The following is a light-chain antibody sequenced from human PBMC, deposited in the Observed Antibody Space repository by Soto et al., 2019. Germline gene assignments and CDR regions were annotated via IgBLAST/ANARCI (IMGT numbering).Light chain of an antibody. Sequence: QSVLTQPASVSGSPGQSIAISCTGTSSDVGGFNYVSWYQQHPGKAPKFMIYDVSSRPSGVSDRFSGSKSGNTASLTISGLQAEDEADSYCSSYTTSSTYVFGTGTKVTVL. CDR3: SSYTTSSTYV. J-gene: IGLJ1*01. V-gene: IGLV2-14*03. CDR2: DVS. CDR1: SSDVGGFNY.